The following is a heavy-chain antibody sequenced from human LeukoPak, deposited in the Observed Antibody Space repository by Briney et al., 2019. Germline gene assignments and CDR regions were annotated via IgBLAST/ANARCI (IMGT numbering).Heavy chain of an antibody. V-gene: IGHV4-59*08. D-gene: IGHD5/OR15-5a*01. CDR3: ARSSSRSYAFDI. CDR2: IYYSGST. CDR1: GGSISSYY. J-gene: IGHJ3*02. Sequence: NPSETLSLTCTVSGGSISSYYWSWIRQPPGKGLEWIGYIYYSGSTNYNPSLKSRVTISVDTSKNQFSLKLSSVTAADTAVYYCARSSSRSYAFDIWGQGTMVTVSS.